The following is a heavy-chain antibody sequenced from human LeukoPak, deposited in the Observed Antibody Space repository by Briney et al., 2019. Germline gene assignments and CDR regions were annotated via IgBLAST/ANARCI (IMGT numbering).Heavy chain of an antibody. CDR1: GGSISSSNW. Sequence: SGTLSLTCAVSGGSISSSNWWSWVRQPPGKGLEWIGEIYHSGSTNYNPSLKSRVTISVDKSKNQFSLKLSSVTAADTAVYYCARGGAGRQGGYFDYWGQGTLVTVSS. V-gene: IGHV4-4*02. D-gene: IGHD1-26*01. J-gene: IGHJ4*02. CDR2: IYHSGST. CDR3: ARGGAGRQGGYFDY.